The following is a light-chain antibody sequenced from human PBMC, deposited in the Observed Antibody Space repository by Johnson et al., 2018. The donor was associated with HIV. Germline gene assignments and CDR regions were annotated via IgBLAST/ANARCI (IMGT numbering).Light chain of an antibody. J-gene: IGLJ1*01. CDR3: GTWENSLITVGV. CDR2: ENN. CDR1: SSNIGNNY. Sequence: QSVLTQSPSVSAAPGQKVTISCSGSSSNIGNNYVSWYQQLPGTAPKLLIYENNKRPSGIPDRFSGSKSGPSATLGITGLQTGDGADYYCGTWENSLITVGVFRTGTKVSVL. V-gene: IGLV1-51*02.